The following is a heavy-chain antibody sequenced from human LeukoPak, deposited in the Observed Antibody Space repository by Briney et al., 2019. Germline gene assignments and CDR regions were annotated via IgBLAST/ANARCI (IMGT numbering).Heavy chain of an antibody. V-gene: IGHV3-9*01. CDR3: AKGVGQIDY. Sequence: QTGRSLRLSCAASGFTFDDYAMHWVQQAPGKGLEWVSGISWNSGSIGYADSVKGRFTISRDNAKNSLYLQMNSLRAEDTALYYCAKGVGQIDYWGQGTLVTVSS. CDR2: ISWNSGSI. CDR1: GFTFDDYA. J-gene: IGHJ4*02.